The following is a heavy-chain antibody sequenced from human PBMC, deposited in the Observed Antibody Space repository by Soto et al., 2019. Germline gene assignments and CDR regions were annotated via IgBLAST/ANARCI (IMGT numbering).Heavy chain of an antibody. V-gene: IGHV3-23*01. J-gene: IGHJ4*02. Sequence: PGGSLRLSCAASGFTFSSYAMSWVRQAPGKGLEWVSAISGSGGSTYYADSVKGRFTISRDNSKNTLYLQMNSLRAEDTAVYYCAKDPPTDSSGYLHYFDYWGQGTLVTVSS. CDR3: AKDPPTDSSGYLHYFDY. D-gene: IGHD3-22*01. CDR1: GFTFSSYA. CDR2: ISGSGGST.